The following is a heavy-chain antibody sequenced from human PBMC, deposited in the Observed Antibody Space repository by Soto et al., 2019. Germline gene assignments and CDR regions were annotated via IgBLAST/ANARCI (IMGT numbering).Heavy chain of an antibody. D-gene: IGHD3-3*01. CDR1: GGSISSSSYY. J-gene: IGHJ6*03. Sequence: SETLSLTCTVSGGSISSSSYYWGWIRQPPGKGLEWIGSIYYSGSTYYNPSLKSRVTISVDTSKNQFSLKLSSVTAADTAVYYCARRYYDFWSGYYYYYMDVWGKGTTVTVSS. V-gene: IGHV4-39*01. CDR3: ARRYYDFWSGYYYYYMDV. CDR2: IYYSGST.